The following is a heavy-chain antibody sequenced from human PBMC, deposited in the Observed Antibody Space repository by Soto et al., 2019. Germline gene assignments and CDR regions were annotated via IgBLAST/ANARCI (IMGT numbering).Heavy chain of an antibody. D-gene: IGHD2-2*01. V-gene: IGHV4-30-4*08. CDR2: VHYSGSI. J-gene: IGHJ6*03. CDR3: ASINCSSTICYGLPGHYYYMDV. Sequence: SETLSLTCTVSGGSISYEYYHWTWIRQSPGKGLEWIGYVHYSGSIMYNPSFKSRVTISVDTSKNQFSLNLSSVTAADTAVYYCASINCSSTICYGLPGHYYYMDVWGKGTTVTVSS. CDR1: GGSISYEYYH.